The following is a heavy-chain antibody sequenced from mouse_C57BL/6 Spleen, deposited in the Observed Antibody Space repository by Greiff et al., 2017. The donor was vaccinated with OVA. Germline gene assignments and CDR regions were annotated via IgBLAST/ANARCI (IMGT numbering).Heavy chain of an antibody. J-gene: IGHJ2*01. D-gene: IGHD2-4*01. CDR2: IYPGDGDT. CDR1: GYAFSSSW. CDR3: ARPSYDSYLDY. Sequence: QVQLQQSGPELVKPGASVKISCKASGYAFSSSWMNWVKQRPGKGLEWIGRIYPGDGDTNYNGKFKGKATLTADKSSSTAYMQLSSLTSEDSAVYFSARPSYDSYLDYWGQGTTLTVSS. V-gene: IGHV1-82*01.